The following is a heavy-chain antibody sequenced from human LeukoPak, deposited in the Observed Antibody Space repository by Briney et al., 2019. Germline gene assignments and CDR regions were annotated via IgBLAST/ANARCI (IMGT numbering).Heavy chain of an antibody. D-gene: IGHD3-3*01. CDR2: INHSGST. V-gene: IGHV4-34*01. CDR1: GGSFSGYY. CDR3: ASRSYDFWSGYHDPDY. Sequence: SETLSLTCAVYGGSFSGYYWSWIRQPPGKGLEWIGEINHSGSTNYNPSLKSRVTISVDTSKNQFSLKLSSVTAADTAVYYCASRSYDFWSGYHDPDYWGQGTLVTVSS. J-gene: IGHJ4*02.